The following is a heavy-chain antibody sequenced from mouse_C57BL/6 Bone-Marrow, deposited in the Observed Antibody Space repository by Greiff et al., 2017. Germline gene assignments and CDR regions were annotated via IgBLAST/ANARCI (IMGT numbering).Heavy chain of an antibody. CDR3: AKLGPYSSYEREMDG. D-gene: IGHD1-1*01. J-gene: IGHJ4*01. CDR1: GLPFTSHG. Sequence: VHLVESGPGLVAPSQCLSTTCTVSGLPFTSHGVDWVRQPPGKGPEWLGVIWGGGCSNYNPALMSRLSISKDNSKRQIFLKMNSLQTDDTAMYYCAKLGPYSSYEREMDGWGKGTSVTVSS. CDR2: IWGGGCS. V-gene: IGHV2-9*01.